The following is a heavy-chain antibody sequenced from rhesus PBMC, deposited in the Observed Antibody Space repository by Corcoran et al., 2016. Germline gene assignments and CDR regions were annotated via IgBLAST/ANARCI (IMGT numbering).Heavy chain of an antibody. CDR1: GGSVSSSNW. J-gene: IGHJ1*01. V-gene: IGHV4-65*01. Sequence: QVQLQESGPGLVKPSETLSLTCAVSGGSVSSSNWWSWFRQPPGKGLEWIGYISGSSGSTYYNPSLKSRVTISTATSKNQFSLKLSSVTAADTAVYYCARVPGYFEFWGQGALVTVSS. CDR2: ISGSSGST. CDR3: ARVPGYFEF.